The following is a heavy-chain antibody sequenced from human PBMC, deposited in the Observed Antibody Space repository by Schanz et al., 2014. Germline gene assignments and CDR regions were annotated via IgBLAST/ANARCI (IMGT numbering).Heavy chain of an antibody. CDR2: IKPDGSEK. V-gene: IGHV3-7*01. J-gene: IGHJ4*02. Sequence: EVQLVESGGGLVQPGGSLRLSCAASGFTVSSNYMSWVRQAPGKGLDWVGIIKPDGSEKFYVDSVKGRFTISRDNAKNSLYLQMNSLRAEDTAVYYCARDKGGYYPFDYWGQGTLVTVSS. CDR3: ARDKGGYYPFDY. D-gene: IGHD3-3*01. CDR1: GFTVSSNY.